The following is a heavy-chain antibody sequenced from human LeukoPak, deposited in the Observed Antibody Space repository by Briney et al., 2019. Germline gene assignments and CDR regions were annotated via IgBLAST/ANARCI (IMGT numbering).Heavy chain of an antibody. V-gene: IGHV4-59*01. J-gene: IGHJ6*03. CDR3: ARVGGYSYGYYYYYMDV. CDR2: IYYSGST. D-gene: IGHD5-18*01. CDR1: GGSISSYY. Sequence: PSETLSLTCTVSGGSISSYYWSWIRQPPGKGLEWIGYIYYSGSTNYNPSLKSRVTISVDTSKNQFSLKLSSVTAADTAVYYCARVGGYSYGYYYYYMDVWGKGTTVTVSS.